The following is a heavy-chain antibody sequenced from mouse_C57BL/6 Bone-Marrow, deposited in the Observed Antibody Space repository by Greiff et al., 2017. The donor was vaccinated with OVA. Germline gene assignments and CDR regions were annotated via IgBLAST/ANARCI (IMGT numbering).Heavy chain of an antibody. D-gene: IGHD2-1*01. J-gene: IGHJ3*01. CDR1: GYTLTSYT. V-gene: IGHV1-4*01. CDR2: INTSSGYT. Sequence: VKLQESGAELARPGASVKMSCKASGYTLTSYTMPWVKQRPGQGLDWIGYINTSSGYTKYNQTFKDKATLTADNSSSTAYMQLSSLTSEDSAVYYCAREDGNWFAYWGQGTLVTVSA. CDR3: AREDGNWFAY.